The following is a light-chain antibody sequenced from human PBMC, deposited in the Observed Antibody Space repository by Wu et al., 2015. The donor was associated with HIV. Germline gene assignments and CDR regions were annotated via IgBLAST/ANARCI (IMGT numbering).Light chain of an antibody. Sequence: AIQMTQSPSSLSASVGDRVTITCRASQDIRHDLGWYQQKPGKAPKLLIYGASIVQLGVSSRFSGSGSGTDFTLTISSLQPDDFATYYCLQDFNYPRTFGQGTKVEMK. V-gene: IGKV1-6*01. CDR3: LQDFNYPRT. CDR2: GAS. CDR1: QDIRHD. J-gene: IGKJ1*01.